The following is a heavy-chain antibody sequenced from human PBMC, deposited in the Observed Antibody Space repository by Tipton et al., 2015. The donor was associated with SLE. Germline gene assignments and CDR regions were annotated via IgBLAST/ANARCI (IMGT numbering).Heavy chain of an antibody. D-gene: IGHD2-15*01. V-gene: IGHV3-74*01. CDR1: GFTFSSHA. CDR3: ARGGYCSDGTCGSPTDKDV. Sequence: SLRLSCAASGFTFSSHAMTWVRQAPGKGLAWASRCNEDGGITSYADSVRCRFTISRDNSKDSLYLQIKSLRAEETAVYYCARGGYCSDGTCGSPTDKDVWGKGTTVTVSS. CDR2: CNEDGGIT. J-gene: IGHJ6*03.